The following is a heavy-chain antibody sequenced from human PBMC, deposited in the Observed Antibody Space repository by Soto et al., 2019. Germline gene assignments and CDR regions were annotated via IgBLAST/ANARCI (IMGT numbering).Heavy chain of an antibody. CDR2: IVGGSGHT. D-gene: IGHD4-17*01. CDR3: AAPDFGDYWYFDL. CDR1: GFTFSSSI. J-gene: IGHJ2*01. V-gene: IGHV1-58*01. Sequence: QMQLVQSGPEVKKPGTSVKVSCKASGFTFSSSIVQWVRPARGRRLEWIGWIVGGSGHTNYEQKFQERVTITRDMSTSTAYMELSSLRSEDTAVYYCAAPDFGDYWYFDLWGRGTLVTVSS.